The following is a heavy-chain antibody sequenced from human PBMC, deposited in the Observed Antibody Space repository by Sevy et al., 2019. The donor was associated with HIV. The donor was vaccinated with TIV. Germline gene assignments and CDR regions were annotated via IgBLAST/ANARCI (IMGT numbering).Heavy chain of an antibody. V-gene: IGHV3-21*01. Sequence: GGSLRLSCAASGFTFSSYSMNWVRQAPGKGLEWVSSISNSSSYIYYADSVKGRFTISRDNAKNTLYLQMNSLRAEDTAVYYCGRSAKASRLSGYYYGMDVWGQGTPVTVSS. CDR1: GFTFSSYS. J-gene: IGHJ6*02. CDR3: GRSAKASRLSGYYYGMDV. D-gene: IGHD6-6*01. CDR2: ISNSSSYI.